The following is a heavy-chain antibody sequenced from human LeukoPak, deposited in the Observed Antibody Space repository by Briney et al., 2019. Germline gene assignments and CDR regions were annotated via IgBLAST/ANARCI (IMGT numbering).Heavy chain of an antibody. J-gene: IGHJ3*02. V-gene: IGHV1-18*01. D-gene: IGHD3-9*01. CDR1: GYTFTNYG. CDR3: ARENTGYGAFDI. Sequence: ASVKVSCKASGYTFTNYGISWVRQAPGQGLEWMGWISAYNGNTDYVRKFQGRVTMTTDTSTSTAHMELRSLRSDDTAVYYCARENTGYGAFDIWGQGTMVTVSS. CDR2: ISAYNGNT.